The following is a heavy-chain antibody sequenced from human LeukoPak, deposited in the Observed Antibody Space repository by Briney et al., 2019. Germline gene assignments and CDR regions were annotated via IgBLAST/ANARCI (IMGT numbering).Heavy chain of an antibody. Sequence: PSETLSLTCTVSGGSISSYYWSWLRQPPGKGLEWIGYIYYSGSTNYNPSLKSRVTISVDTSKNQFSLKLSSVTAADTAVYYCARQTTQLRFLEWLSHFDYWGPGTLVTVSS. D-gene: IGHD3-3*01. J-gene: IGHJ4*02. CDR1: GGSISSYY. V-gene: IGHV4-59*08. CDR3: ARQTTQLRFLEWLSHFDY. CDR2: IYYSGST.